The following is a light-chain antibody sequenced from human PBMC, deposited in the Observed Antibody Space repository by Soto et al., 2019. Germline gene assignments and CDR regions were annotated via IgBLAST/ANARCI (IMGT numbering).Light chain of an antibody. CDR1: QSVSSSY. CDR2: SAS. Sequence: EIVLTPSPGTLSLSPGERATLSCRASQSVSSSYLAWYQQQPGQAPRHLIYSASSRATDIPNRFVVSGSATDVTLTISRLEPEEFAVYYCQQYGSSPAGVTFGGGTKVEIK. CDR3: QQYGSSPAGVT. V-gene: IGKV3-20*01. J-gene: IGKJ4*01.